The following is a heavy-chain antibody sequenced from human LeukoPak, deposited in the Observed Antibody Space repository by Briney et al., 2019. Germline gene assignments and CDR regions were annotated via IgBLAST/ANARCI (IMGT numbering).Heavy chain of an antibody. Sequence: ASVTVSFKASGYTFTIYDINWVRQATGQGLEWMGWMNPNSGNTSYAQKFQGRVTITRNTSISTAYMELSSLRSEDTAVYYCARVSDYDSSGNDAFDIWGQGTMVTVSS. D-gene: IGHD3-22*01. CDR3: ARVSDYDSSGNDAFDI. CDR1: GYTFTIYD. V-gene: IGHV1-8*03. CDR2: MNPNSGNT. J-gene: IGHJ3*02.